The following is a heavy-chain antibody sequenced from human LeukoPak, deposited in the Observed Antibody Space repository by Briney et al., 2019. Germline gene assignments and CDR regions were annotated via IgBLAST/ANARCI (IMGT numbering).Heavy chain of an antibody. CDR2: IIPIFGTA. J-gene: IGHJ3*02. D-gene: IGHD3-10*01. Sequence: ASVKVSRKASGGTFSSYAISWVRQAPGQGLEWMGGIIPIFGTANYAQKFQGRVTITTDESTSTAYMELSSLRSEDTAVYYCASKADVLLESLGAFDIWGQGTMVTVSS. CDR1: GGTFSSYA. V-gene: IGHV1-69*05. CDR3: ASKADVLLESLGAFDI.